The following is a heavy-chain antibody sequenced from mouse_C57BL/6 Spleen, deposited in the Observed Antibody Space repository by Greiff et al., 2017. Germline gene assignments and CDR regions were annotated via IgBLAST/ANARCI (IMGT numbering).Heavy chain of an antibody. CDR1: GYTFTDYY. J-gene: IGHJ4*01. V-gene: IGHV1-19*01. CDR2: INPYNGGT. D-gene: IGHD1-1*01. Sequence: EVQRVESGPVLVKPGASVKMSCKASGYTFTDYYMNWVKQSHGKSLEWIGVINPYNGGTSYNQKFKGKATLTVDKSSSTAYMELNSLTSEDSAVYYCAREGITTVVDAMDYWGQGTSVTVSS. CDR3: AREGITTVVDAMDY.